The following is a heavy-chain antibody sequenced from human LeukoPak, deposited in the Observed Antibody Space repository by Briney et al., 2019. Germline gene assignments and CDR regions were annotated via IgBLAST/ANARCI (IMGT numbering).Heavy chain of an antibody. D-gene: IGHD2-2*01. CDR2: IDAGNGNT. J-gene: IGHJ4*02. Sequence: ASVKVSCKASGYTFTSYAMHWVRQAPGQRLEWMGWIDAGNGNTKYSQKFQGRVTNTRDTSASTAYMELSSLRSEDTAVYYCARAAVRYCSSTSCTYFDYWGQGTLVTVSS. V-gene: IGHV1-3*01. CDR3: ARAAVRYCSSTSCTYFDY. CDR1: GYTFTSYA.